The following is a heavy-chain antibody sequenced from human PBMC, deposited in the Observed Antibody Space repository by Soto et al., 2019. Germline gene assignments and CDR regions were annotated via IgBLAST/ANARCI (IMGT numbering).Heavy chain of an antibody. J-gene: IGHJ4*02. Sequence: QVQFVESGGGVVQPGRSLTLSCEVSGFTLSNSGIHWVRQAPDKGLEWVATIAYEGKTKNYADSAKGRFTISRDISKSTVYTYYCAKSTSGYGGTSDFWGQGTVVTVSS. V-gene: IGHV3-30*03. CDR3: F. CDR2: IAYEGKTK. CDR1: GFTLSNSG. D-gene: IGHD4-17*01.